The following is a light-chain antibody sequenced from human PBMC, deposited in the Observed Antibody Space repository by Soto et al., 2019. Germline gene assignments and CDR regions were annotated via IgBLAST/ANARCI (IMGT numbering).Light chain of an antibody. CDR1: SSNIGAAYD. V-gene: IGLV1-40*01. CDR2: GNN. CDR3: QSYDSSLSGWV. J-gene: IGLJ3*02. Sequence: QSELTQPPSVSGAPGQKVTISCTRSSSNIGAAYDVHWYQHLPGTAPKLLIYGNNNRPSGVPDRFSGSKSGTSASLAITGRQAEDEADYYCQSYDSSLSGWVFGGGTKLTV.